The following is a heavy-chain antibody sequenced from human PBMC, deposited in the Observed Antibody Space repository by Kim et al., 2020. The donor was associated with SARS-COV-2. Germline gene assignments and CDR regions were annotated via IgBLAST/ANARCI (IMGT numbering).Heavy chain of an antibody. V-gene: IGHV1-3*01. J-gene: IGHJ6*03. D-gene: IGHD6-13*01. Sequence: YSQRFQGRVTITRDTSASTAYMELSSLRSEDTAVYYCARDPLAAAAFMDVWGKGTTVTVSS. CDR3: ARDPLAAAAFMDV.